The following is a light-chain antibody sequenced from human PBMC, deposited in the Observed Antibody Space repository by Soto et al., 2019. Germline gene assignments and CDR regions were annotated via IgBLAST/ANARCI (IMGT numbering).Light chain of an antibody. CDR1: QSLVHSDGNTY. CDR2: QVS. Sequence: DVVMTQSPLSLPVTLGQPASISCRSSQSLVHSDGNTYLNWFPQRPGQSPRRLIYQVSNRDSGVPDRFSGSGSGTDFTLKISRVEAEDVGMYYCLQGTHWPWTFGQGTKVEIE. CDR3: LQGTHWPWT. J-gene: IGKJ1*01. V-gene: IGKV2-30*02.